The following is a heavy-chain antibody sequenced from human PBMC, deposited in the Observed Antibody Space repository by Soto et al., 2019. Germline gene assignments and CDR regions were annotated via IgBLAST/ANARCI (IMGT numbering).Heavy chain of an antibody. CDR2: IIPIFGTA. Sequence: SVKVSCKASGGTFSSYAISWVRQAPGRGLEWMGGIIPIFGTANYAQKFQGRVTITADKSTSTAYMELSSLRSEDTAVYYCARAPYYYDSSGYYYYFDYWGQGTLVTVSS. CDR3: ARAPYYYDSSGYYYYFDY. CDR1: GGTFSSYA. J-gene: IGHJ4*02. D-gene: IGHD3-22*01. V-gene: IGHV1-69*06.